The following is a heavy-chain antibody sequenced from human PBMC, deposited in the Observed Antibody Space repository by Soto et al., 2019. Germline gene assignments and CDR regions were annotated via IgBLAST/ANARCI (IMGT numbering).Heavy chain of an antibody. CDR3: ARSRSGSQQWLVPPLDY. D-gene: IGHD6-19*01. J-gene: IGHJ4*02. Sequence: GGSLRLSCAASGFTFSSYEMNWVRQAPGKGLEWVSYISSSGSTIYYADSVKGRFTISRDNAKNSLYLQMNSLRAEDTAVYYCARSRSGSQQWLVPPLDYWGQGTLVTVSS. CDR1: GFTFSSYE. CDR2: ISSSGSTI. V-gene: IGHV3-48*03.